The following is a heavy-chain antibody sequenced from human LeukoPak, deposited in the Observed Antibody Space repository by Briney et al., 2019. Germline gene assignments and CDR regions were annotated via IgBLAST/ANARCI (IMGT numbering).Heavy chain of an antibody. CDR2: IGVSSDT. V-gene: IGHV3-23*01. Sequence: GGSLSLSCAASGFTFNNYVMRWVRQAPGKGLEWVSSIGVSSDTYYADSVKGRFTISRDNSKNTQYLQMNNLRVEDTAIYYCARPLGMAGGATDCWGRGTLVTVSS. D-gene: IGHD6-19*01. J-gene: IGHJ4*02. CDR3: ARPLGMAGGATDC. CDR1: GFTFNNYV.